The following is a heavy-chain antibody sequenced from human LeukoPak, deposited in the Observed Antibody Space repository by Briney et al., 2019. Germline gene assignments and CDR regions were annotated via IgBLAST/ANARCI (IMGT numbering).Heavy chain of an antibody. CDR1: GGSFSGYY. J-gene: IGHJ5*02. CDR2: INHSGST. CDR3: ARDLRGYSYGGPRGWFDP. Sequence: SETLSLTCAVYGGSFSGYYWSWIRQPPGKGLEWIGEINHSGSTNYNPSLKSRVTISVDTSKNQFSLKLSSVTAADTVVYYCARDLRGYSYGGPRGWFDPWGQGTLVTVSS. D-gene: IGHD5-18*01. V-gene: IGHV4-34*01.